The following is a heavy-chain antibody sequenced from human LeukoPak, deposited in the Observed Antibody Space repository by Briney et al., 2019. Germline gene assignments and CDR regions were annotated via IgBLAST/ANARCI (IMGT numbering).Heavy chain of an antibody. D-gene: IGHD2-2*01. CDR2: INPNSGGT. CDR1: GYTFTGYY. J-gene: IGHJ4*02. CDR3: AGGGRAWYQLLFGGEPFDY. V-gene: IGHV1-2*02. Sequence: ASVKVSCKASGYTFTGYYMHWVRQAPGQGLEWMGWINPNSGGTNYAQKFQGRVTMTRDTSISTAYMELSRLRSDDTAVYYCAGGGRAWYQLLFGGEPFDYWGQGTLVTVSS.